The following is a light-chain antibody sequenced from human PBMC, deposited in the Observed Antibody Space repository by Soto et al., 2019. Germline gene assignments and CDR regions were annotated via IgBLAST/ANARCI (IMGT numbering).Light chain of an antibody. CDR3: CSYAGSSDVV. V-gene: IGLV2-11*01. J-gene: IGLJ2*01. CDR1: SSDVGGYNY. CDR2: DVS. Sequence: QSVLTQPRSVSGSPGQSVTISCTGTSSDVGGYNYVSWYQQHPGKAPKLMSYDVSKRPSGVPDRFSGSKSGNTASLTISGLQAEDEADYYCCSYAGSSDVVFGGGTKLTVL.